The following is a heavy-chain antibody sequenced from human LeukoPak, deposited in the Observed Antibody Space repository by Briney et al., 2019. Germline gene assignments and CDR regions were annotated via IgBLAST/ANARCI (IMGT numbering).Heavy chain of an antibody. D-gene: IGHD1-26*01. CDR1: GFKFSNSW. V-gene: IGHV3-7*01. Sequence: GGSLRLSCAASGFKFSNSWMSWVRQAPGRGLEWVANINQGGGEQYYLDSVKGRFTISRDNAKSSLYLQMNSLRAEDTAVYFCAIWTSWDIEYWGQGTLVTVSS. CDR3: AIWTSWDIEY. CDR2: INQGGGEQ. J-gene: IGHJ4*02.